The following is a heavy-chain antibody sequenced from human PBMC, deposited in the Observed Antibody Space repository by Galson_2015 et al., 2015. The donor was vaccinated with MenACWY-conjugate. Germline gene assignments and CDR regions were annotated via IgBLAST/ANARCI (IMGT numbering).Heavy chain of an antibody. CDR2: ISSGSSRI. J-gene: IGHJ4*02. CDR3: ARAGGIDY. D-gene: IGHD3-16*01. CDR1: GFTFSGYR. V-gene: IGHV3-48*02. Sequence: SLRISCAASGFTFSGYRMNWVRQAPGKGLEWISSISSGSSRIYDADSVRGRFTISRDNSKNSLFLQMNSLRDEDTAVYYCARAGGIDYWGQGTLVTVSS.